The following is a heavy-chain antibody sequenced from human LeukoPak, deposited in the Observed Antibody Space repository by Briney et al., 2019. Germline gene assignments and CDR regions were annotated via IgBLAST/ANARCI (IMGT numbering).Heavy chain of an antibody. CDR3: AKGRGRRGCSGGSCYQAHYYFDY. J-gene: IGHJ4*02. CDR2: ISGSGGST. D-gene: IGHD2-15*01. CDR1: GFTFSSYA. V-gene: IGHV3-23*01. Sequence: GGSLRLSCAASGFTFSSYAMSWVRQAPGKGLEWVSAISGSGGSTYYADSVKGRFTISRDNSKNTLYLQMNSLRAEDTAVYYCAKGRGRRGCSGGSCYQAHYYFDYWGQGTLVTVSS.